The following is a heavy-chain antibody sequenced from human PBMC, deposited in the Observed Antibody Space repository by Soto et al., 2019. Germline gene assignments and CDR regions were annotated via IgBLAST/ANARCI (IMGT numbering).Heavy chain of an antibody. CDR3: ASGASRWYPYCLDS. D-gene: IGHD6-13*01. J-gene: IGHJ4*02. Sequence: QAQVVQSGAELRKPGSSVKLSCKASEGTFNSYAIAWVRQAPGQGLEWVGGIIPYYNTLNYAQKFQDRVTITADDSTTTVYMELSSLRADDTAVYFCASGASRWYPYCLDSWAQGTLVTVSS. CDR2: IIPYYNTL. V-gene: IGHV1-69*01. CDR1: EGTFNSYA.